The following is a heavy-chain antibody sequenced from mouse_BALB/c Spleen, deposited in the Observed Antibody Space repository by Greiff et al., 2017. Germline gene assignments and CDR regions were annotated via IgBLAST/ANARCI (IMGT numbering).Heavy chain of an antibody. CDR1: GFSLTSYG. V-gene: IGHV2-9*02. CDR3: ARDDGNYGGRYFDY. J-gene: IGHJ2*01. D-gene: IGHD2-1*01. Sequence: QVHVKQSGPGLVAPSQSLSISCTVSGFSLTSYGVHWVRQPPGKGLEWLGVIWAGGSTNYNSALMSRLSISKDNSKSQVFLKMNSLQTDDTAMYYCARDDGNYGGRYFDYWGQGTTLTVSS. CDR2: IWAGGST.